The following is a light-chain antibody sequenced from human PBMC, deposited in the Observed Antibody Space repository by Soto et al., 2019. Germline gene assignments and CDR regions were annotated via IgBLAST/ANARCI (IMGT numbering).Light chain of an antibody. CDR1: QSVRSN. V-gene: IGKV3-15*01. J-gene: IGKJ5*01. CDR3: QQYNNWPPIT. CDR2: GAS. Sequence: EIVMTQSRATMSVSPXXXXXLXCXASQSVRSNLAWYQQKPGQAPRLLIYGASTRATGIPARFSGSGSGTEFTLTVSSLQSEDFAVYYCQQYNNWPPITFGQGTRLENK.